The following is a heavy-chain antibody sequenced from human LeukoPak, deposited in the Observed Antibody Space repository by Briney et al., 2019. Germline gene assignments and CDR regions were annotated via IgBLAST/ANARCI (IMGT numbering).Heavy chain of an antibody. V-gene: IGHV3-23*01. D-gene: IGHD6-19*01. CDR3: ARSGLSFRGWLDY. CDR2: ISGSAAST. Sequence: PGGSLRLSCAASGFTFSNYAMNWVRQAPGKGLEWVSGISGSAASTYYADSVKGRFTFFRDNSKNTLYLQMNSLRAEDTAIYYCARSGLSFRGWLDYWGQGTLVTVSS. CDR1: GFTFSNYA. J-gene: IGHJ4*02.